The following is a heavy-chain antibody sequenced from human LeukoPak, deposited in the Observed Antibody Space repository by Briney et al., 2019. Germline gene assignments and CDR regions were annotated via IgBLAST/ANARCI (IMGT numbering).Heavy chain of an antibody. V-gene: IGHV4-39*01. CDR2: IYYSGST. CDR1: GGSISSSSYY. D-gene: IGHD3-22*01. Sequence: SETLSLTCTVSGGSISSSSYYWGWIRQPPWKGLEWIGSIYYSGSTFYNPSLKSRVTISVDTSKNQFSLKLSSVTAADTAVYYCARHLDSSGYYYGTNDYWGQGTLVTVSS. J-gene: IGHJ4*02. CDR3: ARHLDSSGYYYGTNDY.